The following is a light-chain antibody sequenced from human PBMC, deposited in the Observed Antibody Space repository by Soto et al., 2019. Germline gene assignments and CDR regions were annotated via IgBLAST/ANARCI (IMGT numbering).Light chain of an antibody. CDR3: QHYTTWPLT. CDR2: GAS. Sequence: EIVMTQSPASLSVSPGETATLSCRASQSVSSNLAWYQQKPGQAPRLLIYGASTRATGIPARFSGSGSGTEVTLTITSLQSEDFAVYYCQHYTTWPLTFGGGTKVESK. CDR1: QSVSSN. V-gene: IGKV3-15*01. J-gene: IGKJ4*01.